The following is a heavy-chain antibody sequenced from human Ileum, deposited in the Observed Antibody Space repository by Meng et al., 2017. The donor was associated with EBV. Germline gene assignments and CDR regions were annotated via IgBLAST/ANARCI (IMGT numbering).Heavy chain of an antibody. CDR2: IYYSGST. CDR1: GGSISSSSYY. J-gene: IGHJ4*02. CDR3: ARSIVVVPAAIYY. D-gene: IGHD2-2*01. Sequence: QREGPGPGLVKPSETLSLTCTVAGGSISSSSYYWGWIRQPPGKGLEWIGSIYYSGSTYYNPSLKSRVTISVDTSKNQFSLKLSSVTAADTAVYYCARSIVVVPAAIYYWGQGTLVTVSS. V-gene: IGHV4-39*01.